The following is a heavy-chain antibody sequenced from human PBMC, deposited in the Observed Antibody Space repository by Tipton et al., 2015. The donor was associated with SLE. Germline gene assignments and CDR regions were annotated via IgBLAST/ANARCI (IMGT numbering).Heavy chain of an antibody. CDR3: SRMASTNAL. V-gene: IGHV4-59*07. Sequence: TLSLTCTVSGASISSYYWSWVRQPPGKGLEWIGYVYDIDSTNYNPSLKSRVAISVDTSKNQFSLRLSSVTAADTAVYYCSRMASTNALWGQGTLVSVSS. CDR2: VYDIDST. D-gene: IGHD5-24*01. CDR1: GASISSYY. J-gene: IGHJ4*02.